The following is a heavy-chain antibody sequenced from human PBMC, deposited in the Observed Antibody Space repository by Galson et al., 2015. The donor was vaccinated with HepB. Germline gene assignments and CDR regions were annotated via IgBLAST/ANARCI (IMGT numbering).Heavy chain of an antibody. CDR2: ISSSSSYI. Sequence: SLRLSCAASGFTFSSYSMNWVRQAPGKGLEWVSSISSSSSYIYYADSVKGRFTISRDNAKNSLYLQMNSLRAEDTAVYYCARVAALRFLEWLPTSWEDYYGMDVWGQGTTVTVSS. V-gene: IGHV3-21*01. D-gene: IGHD3-3*01. CDR3: ARVAALRFLEWLPTSWEDYYGMDV. J-gene: IGHJ6*02. CDR1: GFTFSSYS.